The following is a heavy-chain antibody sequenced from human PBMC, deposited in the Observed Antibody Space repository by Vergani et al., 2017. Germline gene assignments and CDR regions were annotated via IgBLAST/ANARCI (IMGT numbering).Heavy chain of an antibody. V-gene: IGHV3-21*01. CDR2: ISSSSSYI. CDR1: GFTFSSYS. CDR3: ARDPLGATYSFYYYYGMDV. J-gene: IGHJ6*02. Sequence: EVQLVESGGGLVKPGGSLRLSCAASGFTFSSYSMNWVRQAPGKGLEWVSSISSSSSYIYYADSVKGRFTISRDNAKNSLYLQMNSLRAEDTAVYYCARDPLGATYSFYYYYGMDVWGQGTTVTVS. D-gene: IGHD1-26*01.